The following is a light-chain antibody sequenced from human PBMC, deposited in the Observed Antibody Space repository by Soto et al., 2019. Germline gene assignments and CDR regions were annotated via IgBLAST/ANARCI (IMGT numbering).Light chain of an antibody. V-gene: IGKV3-11*01. CDR3: QRGDT. Sequence: EIVLTHSPATLSLSPWERATLSCRASQSVSSNLAWYQQKPGQAPGLLIYDASNRATGIPARFSGSGSGTDFTLPISSLEPEDFAVYYCQRGDTFGQGTRLEIK. J-gene: IGKJ5*01. CDR1: QSVSSN. CDR2: DAS.